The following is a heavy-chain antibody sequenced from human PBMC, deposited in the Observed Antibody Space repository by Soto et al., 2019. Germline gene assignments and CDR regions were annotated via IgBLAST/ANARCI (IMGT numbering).Heavy chain of an antibody. J-gene: IGHJ4*02. V-gene: IGHV3-23*01. Sequence: VGSLRLSCAASGFTFSSYAMSWVRQAPGKGLEWVSAISGSGGSTYYADSVKGRFTISRDNSKNTLYLQMNSLRAEDTAVYYCAKDLAYYYDSSGPSGIDYWGQGTLVTVSS. CDR2: ISGSGGST. CDR1: GFTFSSYA. D-gene: IGHD3-22*01. CDR3: AKDLAYYYDSSGPSGIDY.